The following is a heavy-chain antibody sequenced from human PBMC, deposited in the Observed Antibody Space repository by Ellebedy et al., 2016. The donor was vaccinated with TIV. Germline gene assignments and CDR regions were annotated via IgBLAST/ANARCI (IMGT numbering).Heavy chain of an antibody. CDR3: ARDGRLEAAAGTLLDY. CDR1: GYTFTSYG. CDR2: ISAYNGNT. V-gene: IGHV1-18*04. D-gene: IGHD6-13*01. Sequence: ASVKVSXXASGYTFTSYGISWVRQAPGQGLEWMGWISAYNGNTNYAQKLQGRVTMTTDTSTSTAYMELRSLRSDDTAVYYCARDGRLEAAAGTLLDYWGQGTLVTVSS. J-gene: IGHJ4*02.